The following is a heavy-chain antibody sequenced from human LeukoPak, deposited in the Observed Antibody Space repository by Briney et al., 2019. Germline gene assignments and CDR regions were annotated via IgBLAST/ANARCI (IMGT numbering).Heavy chain of an antibody. CDR1: GFTFSTYA. V-gene: IGHV3-23*01. CDR3: VRDFRSADY. Sequence: GGSLRLSCAASGFTFSTYAINWVRQAPGKGLEWVSTISGDGGRTYYADSVNDRFTISRDNARTTVYLQMNSLRVEDTAVYYCVRDFRSADYWGQGTLVTVSS. J-gene: IGHJ4*02. CDR2: ISGDGGRT.